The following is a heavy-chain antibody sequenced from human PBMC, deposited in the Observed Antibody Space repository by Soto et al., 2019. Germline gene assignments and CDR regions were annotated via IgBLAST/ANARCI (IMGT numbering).Heavy chain of an antibody. CDR1: GGTFSSYT. V-gene: IGHV1-69*08. CDR2: IIPILGIA. J-gene: IGHJ6*02. D-gene: IGHD6-19*01. CDR3: AREQRSSGLSYYYYYGMDV. Sequence: QVQLVQSGAEVKKPGSSVKVSCKASGGTFSSYTISWVRQAPGQGLEWMGRIIPILGIANYAQKFQGRVTITADKSTRTAYMELSSLRSEDTAVYYCAREQRSSGLSYYYYYGMDVWGQGTTVTVSS.